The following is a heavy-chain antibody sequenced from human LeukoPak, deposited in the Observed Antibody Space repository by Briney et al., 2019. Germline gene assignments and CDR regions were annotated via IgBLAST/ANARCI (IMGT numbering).Heavy chain of an antibody. D-gene: IGHD3-16*02. CDR3: ARDAMITFGGVIEHFDY. CDR2: ISSSGSTI. J-gene: IGHJ4*02. CDR1: GFTFSSYE. Sequence: GGSLRLSCAASGFTFSSYEMNWVRQAPGKGLEWVSYISSSGSTIYYADSVKGRFTISRDNAKNSLYLQMNSLRAEDTAVYYCARDAMITFGGVIEHFDYWGQGTLVTVSS. V-gene: IGHV3-48*03.